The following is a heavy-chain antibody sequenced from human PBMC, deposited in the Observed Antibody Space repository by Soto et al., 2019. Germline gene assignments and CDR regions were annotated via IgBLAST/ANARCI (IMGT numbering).Heavy chain of an antibody. D-gene: IGHD1-1*01. J-gene: IGHJ4*02. Sequence: EVQLLESGGKLVQPGGSLTLSCAASGFTFSTYAMAWVRQAPGKGLEWVSGVSASGLNTDYADPVKGRFYSSRDNSKNTVSLHMISLRAEDTALYYCAIDRPRRSSGYFFEYWGQGTPVTVSS. CDR3: AIDRPRRSSGYFFEY. V-gene: IGHV3-23*01. CDR2: VSASGLNT. CDR1: GFTFSTYA.